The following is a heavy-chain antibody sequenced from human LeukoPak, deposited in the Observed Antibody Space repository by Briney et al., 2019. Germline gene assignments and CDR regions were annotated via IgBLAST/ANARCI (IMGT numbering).Heavy chain of an antibody. Sequence: GGSLRLSCAASGFTVSSTYMSWVRQAPGKGLEWVSVFYSGDTTYYANSVKGRFTISRDNSKNTLYLQMNSLRAEDTAVYYCAKITEWIRGTPHLDPWGQGTLVTVSS. CDR2: FYSGDTT. J-gene: IGHJ5*02. V-gene: IGHV3-66*02. CDR1: GFTVSSTY. D-gene: IGHD5-18*01. CDR3: AKITEWIRGTPHLDP.